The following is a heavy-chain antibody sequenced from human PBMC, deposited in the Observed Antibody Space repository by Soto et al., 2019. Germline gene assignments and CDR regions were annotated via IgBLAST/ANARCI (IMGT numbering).Heavy chain of an antibody. V-gene: IGHV4-31*01. D-gene: IGHD4-17*01. J-gene: IGHJ4*02. Sequence: QVQLQESGPGLVKPSQTLSLTCPVSGGSISSGGYYWSWIRQHPGKGLEWIGYISYSGRTYYNPSRKILVTVSVYTSKNQSSLKLSSVTAADTAVYYWGRDDHDYGDYSFGYCGQGTLVTVSS. CDR3: GRDDHDYGDYSFGY. CDR2: ISYSGRT. CDR1: GGSISSGGYY.